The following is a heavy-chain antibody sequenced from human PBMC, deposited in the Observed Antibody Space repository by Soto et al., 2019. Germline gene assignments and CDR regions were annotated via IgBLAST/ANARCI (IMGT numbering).Heavy chain of an antibody. CDR3: ARAIGQGDDY. D-gene: IGHD2-21*01. V-gene: IGHV3-13*01. Sequence: EVQLVESGGGLVQPGGSLRLSCAASGFTFSSYDMHWVRQAPGKGLEWVSGIGTAGDTYYPVSVKGRFTISRENAKNSLYLQMKSLRAEDTAVYYCARAIGQGDDYWGQGTLVTVSS. J-gene: IGHJ4*02. CDR1: GFTFSSYD. CDR2: IGTAGDT.